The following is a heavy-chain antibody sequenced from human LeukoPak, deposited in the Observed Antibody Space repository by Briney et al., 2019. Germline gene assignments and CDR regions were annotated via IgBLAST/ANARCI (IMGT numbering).Heavy chain of an antibody. J-gene: IGHJ4*02. CDR1: GFTFSTYW. CDR2: INQDGGKK. D-gene: IGHD2-15*01. Sequence: GGSLRLSCAASGFTFSTYWMIWVRQAPGKGLEWVANINQDGGKKYYVDSVKGRFTISRDNAKNSLYLQMNTLRAEDTAVYYCVREVGAASCFWGQGTLVTVSS. CDR3: VREVGAASCF. V-gene: IGHV3-7*01.